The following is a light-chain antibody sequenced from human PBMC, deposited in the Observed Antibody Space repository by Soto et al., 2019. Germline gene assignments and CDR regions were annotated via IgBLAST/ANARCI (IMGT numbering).Light chain of an antibody. CDR3: QVWDSSSDHVV. CDR2: YDS. V-gene: IGLV3-21*04. J-gene: IGLJ2*01. Sequence: SYELTQPPSVSVAPGKTARITCGGNNMGSKSVHWYQQKPGQAPVLVIYYDSDRPSAIPERFSGSNSGNTATLTISRVEAGDEADYYCQVWDSSSDHVVFGGGTKLTVL. CDR1: NMGSKS.